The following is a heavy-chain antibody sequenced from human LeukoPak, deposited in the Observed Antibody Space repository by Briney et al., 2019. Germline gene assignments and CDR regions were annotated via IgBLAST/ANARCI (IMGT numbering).Heavy chain of an antibody. CDR2: IKQDGSEK. D-gene: IGHD5-18*01. CDR1: GFTFSSYW. CDR3: PRVGGYSYGFAFDI. V-gene: IGHV3-7*05. Sequence: GGSLRLSCAASGFTFSSYWMSWVRQAPGKGLEWVANIKQDGSEKYYVDSVKGRFTISRDNAKNSLYLQMNSLRAEDTAVYYCPRVGGYSYGFAFDIWGQGTMVTVSS. J-gene: IGHJ3*02.